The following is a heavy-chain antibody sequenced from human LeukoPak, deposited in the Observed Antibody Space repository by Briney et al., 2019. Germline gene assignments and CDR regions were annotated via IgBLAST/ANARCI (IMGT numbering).Heavy chain of an antibody. D-gene: IGHD2-2*01. Sequence: SETLSLTCTVSGGSISSYYWSWIRQPAGKGLEWIGRIYTSGSTNYNPSLKSRVTMSVDTSKNQFSLKLSSVTAADMAVYYCARAPYCSSTSCPIDAFDIWGQGTVVTVSS. CDR2: IYTSGST. CDR1: GGSISSYY. CDR3: ARAPYCSSTSCPIDAFDI. J-gene: IGHJ3*02. V-gene: IGHV4-4*07.